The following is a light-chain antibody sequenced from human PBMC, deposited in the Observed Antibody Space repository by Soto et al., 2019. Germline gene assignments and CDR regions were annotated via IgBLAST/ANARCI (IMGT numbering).Light chain of an antibody. CDR3: LQDYNYPWT. Sequence: AIQMSQSPSSLSASVGDRVTITCRASQGIRNDLGWYQQKPGKAPKLLMYAASTLQSGVPSRFSGSGSGTGFTLTISSLHPEDCATYYCLQDYNYPWTFGQGTKVDI. CDR1: QGIRND. V-gene: IGKV1-6*01. CDR2: AAS. J-gene: IGKJ1*01.